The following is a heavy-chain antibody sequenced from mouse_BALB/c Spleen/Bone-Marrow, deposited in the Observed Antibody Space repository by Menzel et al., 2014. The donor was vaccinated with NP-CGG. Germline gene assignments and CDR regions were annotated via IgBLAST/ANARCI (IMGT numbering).Heavy chain of an antibody. V-gene: IGHV1S130*01. Sequence: VQLQQSGSVLVRPGASVKLSCKASGYTFTSSWMHWAKQRPGQGLEWIGEIHPNSGNTNYNEKFKGKATLTVDTSSNTAYVDLSSLTSEDSAVYYCARYWSGFAYWGQGTLVTVSA. CDR3: ARYWSGFAY. J-gene: IGHJ3*01. CDR2: IHPNSGNT. D-gene: IGHD4-1*01. CDR1: GYTFTSSW.